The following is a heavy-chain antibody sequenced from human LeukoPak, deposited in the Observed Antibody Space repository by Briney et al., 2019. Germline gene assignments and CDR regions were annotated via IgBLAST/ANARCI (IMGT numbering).Heavy chain of an antibody. J-gene: IGHJ3*02. Sequence: GGSLRLSCAASGFIFSRYWMYWARQAPGKGLVWVSHINPDGTSTNYGDFVKGRFTISRDNAKNTLYLQMNSLRVEDTALYFCASLTHYNSRSFAFDIWGPGTMVTVSS. CDR3: ASLTHYNSRSFAFDI. V-gene: IGHV3-74*01. CDR1: GFIFSRYW. CDR2: INPDGTST. D-gene: IGHD3-22*01.